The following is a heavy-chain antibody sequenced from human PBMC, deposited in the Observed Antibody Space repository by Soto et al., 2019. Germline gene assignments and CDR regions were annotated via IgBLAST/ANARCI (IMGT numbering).Heavy chain of an antibody. CDR2: IKQDGSEK. V-gene: IGHV3-7*03. CDR3: ARSRYYYDSSGYGNNWFDP. CDR1: GFTFSSYW. J-gene: IGHJ5*02. Sequence: EVQLVESGGGLVQPGAFLRLSCAASGFTFSSYWMSWVRQAPGKGLEWVANIKQDGSEKYYVDSVKGRFTISRDNAKNSLYLQMNSLRAEDTAVYYCARSRYYYDSSGYGNNWFDPWGQGTLVTVSS. D-gene: IGHD3-22*01.